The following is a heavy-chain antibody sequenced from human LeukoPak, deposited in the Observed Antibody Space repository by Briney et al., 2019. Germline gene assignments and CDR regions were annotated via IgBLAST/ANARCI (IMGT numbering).Heavy chain of an antibody. CDR2: IYYSGST. J-gene: IGHJ4*02. D-gene: IGHD6-13*01. Sequence: GSLRLSCAASGFTFSSTWVSWVRQPPGKGLEWIGSIYYSGSTYYNPSLKSRVTISVDTSKNQFSLKLSSVTAADTAVYYCARLGIVEYSSSWADYWGQGTLVTVSS. V-gene: IGHV4-39*01. CDR1: GFTFSSTWV. CDR3: ARLGIVEYSSSWADY.